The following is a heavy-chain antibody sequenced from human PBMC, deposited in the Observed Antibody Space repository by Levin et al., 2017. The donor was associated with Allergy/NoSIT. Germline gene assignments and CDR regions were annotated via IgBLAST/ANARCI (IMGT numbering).Heavy chain of an antibody. CDR2: ISAYNGNT. V-gene: IGHV1-18*01. CDR1: GYTVTSYG. D-gene: IGHD3-9*01. Sequence: PGGSLRLSCKASGYTVTSYGISWVRQAPGQGLEWMGWISAYNGNTNYAQNLQGRVTMTTDTSTSTAYMELRSLRSDDTAVYYCARDITVLRYAKGQRHFDYWGQGTLVTVSS. J-gene: IGHJ4*02. CDR3: ARDITVLRYAKGQRHFDY.